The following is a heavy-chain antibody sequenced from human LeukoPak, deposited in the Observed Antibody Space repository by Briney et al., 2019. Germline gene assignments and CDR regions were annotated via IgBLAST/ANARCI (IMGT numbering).Heavy chain of an antibody. CDR2: IKQDGSEK. CDR1: GFTFSSYW. Sequence: GGSLRLSCAASGFTFSSYWMSWVRQAPGKGLEWVANIKQDGSEKYYVDSVKGRFTISRDNAKNSLYLQMNSLRAEDTAVYYCARDQVLRYLDWLLFAGKYFDYWGQGTLVTVSS. D-gene: IGHD3-9*01. V-gene: IGHV3-7*03. CDR3: ARDQVLRYLDWLLFAGKYFDY. J-gene: IGHJ4*02.